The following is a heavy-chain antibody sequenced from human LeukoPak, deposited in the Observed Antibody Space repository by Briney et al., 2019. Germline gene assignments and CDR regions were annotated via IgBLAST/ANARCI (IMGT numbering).Heavy chain of an antibody. CDR2: ISSSNSYI. Sequence: GGSLRLACAASGFTFSSYSMNWVRQAPGKGLEWVSSISSSNSYIYYADSVKGRFTISRDNAKNSLYLQMNSLRAEDTAVYYCARRLRGDYFDYWGQGTLVTVSS. J-gene: IGHJ4*02. V-gene: IGHV3-21*01. CDR3: ARRLRGDYFDY. CDR1: GFTFSSYS. D-gene: IGHD3-10*01.